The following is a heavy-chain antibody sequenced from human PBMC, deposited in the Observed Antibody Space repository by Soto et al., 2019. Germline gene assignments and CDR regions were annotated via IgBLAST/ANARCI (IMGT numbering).Heavy chain of an antibody. D-gene: IGHD3-3*01. J-gene: IGHJ6*03. Sequence: GASVKVSCKASGYTFTSYYMHWVRQAPGQGLEWMGIINPSGGSTSYAQKFQGRVTMTRDTSTSTVYMELSSLRSEDTAAYYCARGTEDYDFWSGYYTVTYYYYYMDVWGKGTTVTVSS. CDR2: INPSGGST. CDR1: GYTFTSYY. CDR3: ARGTEDYDFWSGYYTVTYYYYYMDV. V-gene: IGHV1-46*03.